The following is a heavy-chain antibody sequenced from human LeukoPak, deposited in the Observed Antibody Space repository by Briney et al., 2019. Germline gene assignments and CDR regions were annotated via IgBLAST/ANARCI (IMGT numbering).Heavy chain of an antibody. V-gene: IGHV4-39*07. D-gene: IGHD2-2*01. Sequence: PSETLSLTCTVSGGSISSSSYYWGWIRQPPGKGLEWIGSIYYSGSTYYNPSLKSRVTISVDTSKNQFSLKLSSVTAADTAVYYCARDQYCSSNSCYGNYFDYWGQGTLVTVSS. CDR2: IYYSGST. CDR3: ARDQYCSSNSCYGNYFDY. CDR1: GGSISSSSYY. J-gene: IGHJ4*02.